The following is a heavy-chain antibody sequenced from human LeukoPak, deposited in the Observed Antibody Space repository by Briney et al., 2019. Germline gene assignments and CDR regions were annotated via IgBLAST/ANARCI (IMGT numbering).Heavy chain of an antibody. CDR1: GGSISSSSYY. Sequence: SETLSLTCTVSGGSISSSSYYWGWIRQPPGKGLERIGSIYYSGSTYYNPSLKSRVTISVDTSKNQFSLKLSSVTAADTAVYYCARTGRITMVRGVINWFDPWGQGTLVTVSS. CDR2: IYYSGST. V-gene: IGHV4-39*07. CDR3: ARTGRITMVRGVINWFDP. J-gene: IGHJ5*02. D-gene: IGHD3-10*01.